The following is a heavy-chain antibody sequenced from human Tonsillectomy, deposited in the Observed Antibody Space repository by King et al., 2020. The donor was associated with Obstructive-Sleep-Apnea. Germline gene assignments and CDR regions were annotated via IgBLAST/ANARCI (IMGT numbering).Heavy chain of an antibody. V-gene: IGHV3-9*01. Sequence: VQLVESGGGLVQPGGSLRLSCAGSGFTFDAFAMYWVRQAPGKGLEWVSGITWTGDNAGYADSVRGRFTISRDNAKNSLYLHMTSLRSDDTAMYYCATVADYWGQGTLITVSS. CDR1: GFTFDAFA. CDR3: ATVADY. J-gene: IGHJ4*02. CDR2: ITWTGDNA.